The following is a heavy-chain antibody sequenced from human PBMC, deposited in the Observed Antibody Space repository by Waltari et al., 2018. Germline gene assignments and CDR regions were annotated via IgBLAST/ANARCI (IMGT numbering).Heavy chain of an antibody. D-gene: IGHD4-4*01. V-gene: IGHV4-39*01. CDR1: GGSISSSSYY. J-gene: IGHJ6*02. CDR2: IYYSGST. Sequence: QLQLQESGPGLVKPSETLSLTCTVSGGSISSSSYYWGWIRQPPGTGQEWIGSIYYSGSTYYNPSLKSRVTISVDTSKNQFSLKLSSVTAADTAVYYCARVRSNPPYYYYYGMDVWGQGTTVTVSS. CDR3: ARVRSNPPYYYYYGMDV.